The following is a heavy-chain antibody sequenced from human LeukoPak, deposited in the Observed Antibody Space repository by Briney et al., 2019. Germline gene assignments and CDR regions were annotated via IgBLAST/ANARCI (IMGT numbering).Heavy chain of an antibody. CDR1: GFTFSSYA. D-gene: IGHD3-3*01. Sequence: GGSLRLSCAASGFTFSSYAMSWVRQAPGKGLEWDSAISGSGGSTYYADSVKGRFTISRDSSKNTLYLQMNSLRAEDTAVYYCAKDAEVFGVVVYFDYWRRGTLVTVSS. CDR3: AKDAEVFGVVVYFDY. CDR2: ISGSGGST. J-gene: IGHJ4*02. V-gene: IGHV3-23*01.